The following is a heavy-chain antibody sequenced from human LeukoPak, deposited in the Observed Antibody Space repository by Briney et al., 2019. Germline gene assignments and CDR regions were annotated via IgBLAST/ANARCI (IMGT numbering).Heavy chain of an antibody. CDR1: GGSISSYY. CDR2: IYYSGST. CDR3: ARDLVDYYYMDV. Sequence: SETLSLTCTVSGGSISSYYWSWIRQPPGKGREGIGYIYYSGSTNYNPSLKSRVTISVDTSKNQFSLKLSSVTAADTAVYYCARDLVDYYYMDVWGKGTTVTVSS. D-gene: IGHD3-9*01. J-gene: IGHJ6*03. V-gene: IGHV4-59*01.